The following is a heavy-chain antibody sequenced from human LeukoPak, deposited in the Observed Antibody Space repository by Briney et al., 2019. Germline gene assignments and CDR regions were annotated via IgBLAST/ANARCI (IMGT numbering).Heavy chain of an antibody. Sequence: ASVKVPCKASGGTFSSYTISWVRQAPGQRLEWMGIINPSGGSTSYAQKFQGRVTMTRDTSTSTVYMELSSLRSEDTAVYYCARDYVDTATRGGYYYYYMDVWGKGTTVTVSS. CDR3: ARDYVDTATRGGYYYYYMDV. J-gene: IGHJ6*03. CDR2: INPSGGST. V-gene: IGHV1-46*01. D-gene: IGHD5-18*01. CDR1: GGTFSSYT.